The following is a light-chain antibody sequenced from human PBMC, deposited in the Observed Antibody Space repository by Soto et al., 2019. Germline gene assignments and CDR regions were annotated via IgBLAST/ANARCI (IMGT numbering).Light chain of an antibody. CDR2: AAS. V-gene: IGKV1-39*01. Sequence: DIQMTQSPSSLSASVGNRVTITCRASQSISSYLNWYQQKKGKAPKLLIYAASSLQSGVPSRFSGSGSGTEFNLTISSLQPEDFATYYCLQDYDYPRTFGQGTKVDIK. J-gene: IGKJ1*01. CDR1: QSISSY. CDR3: LQDYDYPRT.